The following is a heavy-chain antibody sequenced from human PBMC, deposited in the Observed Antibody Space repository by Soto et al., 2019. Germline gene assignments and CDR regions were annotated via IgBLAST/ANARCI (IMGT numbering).Heavy chain of an antibody. CDR2: ISGSGGST. CDR3: AKDASSIAARGPHRDY. D-gene: IGHD6-6*01. J-gene: IGHJ4*02. Sequence: GSLRLSCAASGFTFSSYAMSWVRQAPGKGLEWVSAISGSGGSTYYADSVKGRFTISRDNSKNTLYLQMNSLRAEDTAVYYCAKDASSIAARGPHRDYWGQGTLVTVSS. V-gene: IGHV3-23*01. CDR1: GFTFSSYA.